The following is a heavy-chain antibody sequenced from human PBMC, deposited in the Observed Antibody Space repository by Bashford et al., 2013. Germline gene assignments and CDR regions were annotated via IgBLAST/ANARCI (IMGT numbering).Heavy chain of an antibody. V-gene: IGHV5-51*01. CDR2: IYPDDSDT. J-gene: IGHJ3*02. Sequence: GESLKISCKGSGYSFRSFWIGWVRQMPGKGLEWMGIIYPDDSDTRISPSFQGLVTISADKSLNTAYLQWSSLKASDTAMYYCARVLYSGSDHVFDIWGHGTLVTVSS. D-gene: IGHD6-6*01. CDR3: ARVLYSGSDHVFDI. CDR1: GYSFRSFW.